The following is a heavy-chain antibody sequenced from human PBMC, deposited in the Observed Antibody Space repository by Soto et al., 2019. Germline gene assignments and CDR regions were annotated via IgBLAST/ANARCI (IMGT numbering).Heavy chain of an antibody. CDR2: VSHDGRNT. V-gene: IGHV3-30*18. CDR3: AKGGRKWLVTSVFNY. J-gene: IGHJ4*02. Sequence: GIHRVIKAQGKGLEWVAVVSHDGRNTHYADSVKGRFTVSRDSSKNTVSLEMTSLRAEDTAVYYCAKGGRKWLVTSVFNYWGQGALVTVSS. CDR1: G. D-gene: IGHD6-19*01.